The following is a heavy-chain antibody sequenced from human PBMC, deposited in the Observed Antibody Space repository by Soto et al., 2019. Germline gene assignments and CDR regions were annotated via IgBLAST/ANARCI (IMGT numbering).Heavy chain of an antibody. CDR2: MYPGDSDT. V-gene: IGHV5-51*01. CDR1: GYDFNTNW. J-gene: IGHJ6*02. CDR3: AASIFYYGMDV. Sequence: PGESLKISCRGSGYDFNTNWFGWVRQLPGRGLEWVGIMYPGDSDTKYNPSFQGQVTISADKSITTTYLQWSSLKASDTAIYYCAASIFYYGMDVWGQGTTVTVSS.